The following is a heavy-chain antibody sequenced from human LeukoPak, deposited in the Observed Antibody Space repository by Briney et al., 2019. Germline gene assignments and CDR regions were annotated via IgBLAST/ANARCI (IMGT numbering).Heavy chain of an antibody. V-gene: IGHV3-48*03. CDR2: ISSSGSTI. J-gene: IGHJ4*02. Sequence: PGGSLRLSCAASGFTFSSYEMNWVRQAPGKGLEWVSYISSSGSTIYYADSVKGRFTISRDNAKNSLYLQRNSLRAEDTAVYYCARERDILTGFDYWGQGTLVTVSS. CDR1: GFTFSSYE. D-gene: IGHD3-9*01. CDR3: ARERDILTGFDY.